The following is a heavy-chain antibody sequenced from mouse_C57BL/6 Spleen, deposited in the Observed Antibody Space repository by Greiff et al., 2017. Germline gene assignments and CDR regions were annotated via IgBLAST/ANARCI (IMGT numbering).Heavy chain of an antibody. CDR1: GFTFSDYY. CDR2: INYDGSST. Sequence: EVKLVESEGGLVQPGSSMKLSCTASGFTFSDYYMAWVRQVPEKGLEWVANINYDGSSTYYLDSLKSRFIISRDNAKNILYLQMSRLKSEDTATYYCARDTVVEAMDYWGQGTSVTVSS. CDR3: ARDTVVEAMDY. V-gene: IGHV5-16*01. D-gene: IGHD1-1*01. J-gene: IGHJ4*01.